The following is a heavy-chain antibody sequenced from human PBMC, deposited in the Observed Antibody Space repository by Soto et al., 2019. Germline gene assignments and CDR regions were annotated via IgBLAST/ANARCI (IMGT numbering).Heavy chain of an antibody. D-gene: IGHD3-9*01. Sequence: TEWPLRLSCTSSQFTFTSYAMSLVLRNPFKLLEWVSGISGSGRITKYADSVKGRFIISRDNFKNTLFLQMSSLRAEDTAVYYCAKDVHYDIVTGIEYFHHWAQGTLVTVSS. CDR2: ISGSGRIT. CDR3: AKDVHYDIVTGIEYFHH. CDR1: QFTFTSYA. J-gene: IGHJ1*01. V-gene: IGHV3-23*01.